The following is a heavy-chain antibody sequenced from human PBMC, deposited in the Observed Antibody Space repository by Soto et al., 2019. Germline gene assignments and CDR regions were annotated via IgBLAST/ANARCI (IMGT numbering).Heavy chain of an antibody. CDR3: AKDSYFGVVITPPVGYYYYGMDV. CDR1: GFTFSSYG. V-gene: IGHV3-30*18. CDR2: ISYDGSNK. J-gene: IGHJ6*02. Sequence: PGGSLRLSCAASGFTFSSYGMHWVRQAPGKGLEWVAVISYDGSNKYYADSVKGRFTISRDNSKNTLYLQMNSLRAEDTAVYYCAKDSYFGVVITPPVGYYYYGMDVWGQGTTVTVSS. D-gene: IGHD3-3*01.